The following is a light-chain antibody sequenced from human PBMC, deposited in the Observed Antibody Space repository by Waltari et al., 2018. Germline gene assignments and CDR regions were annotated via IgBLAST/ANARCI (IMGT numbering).Light chain of an antibody. CDR1: RNNVGDQG. CDR2: RNG. V-gene: IGLV10-54*04. J-gene: IGLJ3*02. Sequence: QAGLTQPPSVSKGLGQTATLSCTGNRNNVGDQGTAWLQQHQGHPPKLLSDRNGNRPSGISEKFSTSRSGNPASLTITGLQPEDEADYYCSAWDRSLSAWVFGGGTKLTVL. CDR3: SAWDRSLSAWV.